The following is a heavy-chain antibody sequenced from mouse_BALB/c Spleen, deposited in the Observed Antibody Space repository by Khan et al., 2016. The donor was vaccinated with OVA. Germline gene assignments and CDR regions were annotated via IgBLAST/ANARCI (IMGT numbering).Heavy chain of an antibody. CDR1: GFTFSTYG. V-gene: IGHV5-6*01. Sequence: EVQLKQSGGDLVKPGGSLKLSCAASGFTFSTYGMSWVRQTPDKRLEWVATVSTGGSYTYYPDSVKGRFTISRDKAKNTLYLQMSGLKSEDTAMFYCTRLAYYYDSEGFAYWGQGTLVTVSA. J-gene: IGHJ3*01. D-gene: IGHD1-1*01. CDR3: TRLAYYYDSEGFAY. CDR2: VSTGGSYT.